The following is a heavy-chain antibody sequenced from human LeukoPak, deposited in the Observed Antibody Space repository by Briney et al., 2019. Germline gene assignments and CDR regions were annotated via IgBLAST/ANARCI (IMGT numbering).Heavy chain of an antibody. Sequence: SETLSLTCAVSGGSISSGGYSWGWIRQPPGKGLEWIGYIYHSGSTYYNPSLKSRVTISVDRSKNQFSLKLSSVTAADTAVYYCARGLKVPWYFDLWGRGTLVTVSS. V-gene: IGHV4-30-2*01. CDR3: ARGLKVPWYFDL. CDR2: IYHSGST. CDR1: GGSISSGGYS. J-gene: IGHJ2*01.